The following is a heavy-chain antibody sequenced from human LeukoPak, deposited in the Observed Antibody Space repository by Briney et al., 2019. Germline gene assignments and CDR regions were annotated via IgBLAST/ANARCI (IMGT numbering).Heavy chain of an antibody. V-gene: IGHV3-7*03. CDR1: GFIFSSYW. Sequence: GGSLRLSCAASGFIFSSYWMSWVRQAPGKGLEWVADIKEDGSEKYYVDSVKGRFTISRDNAKNSLYLQTNSLRAEDTAVYYCARRALRYCSSTSCPAQYYGVDVWGKGATVTVSS. CDR3: ARRALRYCSSTSCPAQYYGVDV. D-gene: IGHD2-2*01. CDR2: IKEDGSEK. J-gene: IGHJ6*04.